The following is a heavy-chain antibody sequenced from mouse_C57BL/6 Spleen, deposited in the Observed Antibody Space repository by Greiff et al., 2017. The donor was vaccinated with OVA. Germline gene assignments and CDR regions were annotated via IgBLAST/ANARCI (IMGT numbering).Heavy chain of an antibody. CDR2: IDPSDSYT. D-gene: IGHD2-1*01. Sequence: VQLQQPGAELVMPGASVKLSCKASGYTFTSYWMHWVKQRPGQGLEWIGEIDPSDSYTNYNQKFKGKSTLTVDKSSSTAYMQLSSLTSEDSAVDYSARGDGNCFAYWGQGTLVTVSA. CDR1: GYTFTSYW. V-gene: IGHV1-69*01. CDR3: ARGDGNCFAY. J-gene: IGHJ3*01.